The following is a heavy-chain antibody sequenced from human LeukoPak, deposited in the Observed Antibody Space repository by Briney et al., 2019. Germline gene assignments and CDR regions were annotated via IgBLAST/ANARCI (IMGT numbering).Heavy chain of an antibody. CDR1: GFTFSSYA. CDR2: ISSSSSYI. Sequence: GRSLRLSCAASGFTFSSYAMNWVRQAPGKGLEWVSSISSSSSYIYYADSVKGRFTISRDNAKNSLYLQMNSLRAEDTAVYYCARDPVYSSSNWFDPWGQGTLVTVSS. CDR3: ARDPVYSSSNWFDP. V-gene: IGHV3-21*01. D-gene: IGHD6-13*01. J-gene: IGHJ5*02.